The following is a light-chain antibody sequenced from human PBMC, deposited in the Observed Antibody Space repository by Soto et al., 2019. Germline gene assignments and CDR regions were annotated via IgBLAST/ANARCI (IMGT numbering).Light chain of an antibody. V-gene: IGKV3-11*01. CDR1: QSVSTY. Sequence: EIVLPQSPATLSLSPGERATLSCRARQSVSTYVTYLAWYQQKPGQAPRLLIYDASNRATGIPARFSGSGSGTDFTLTISSLEPEDFAVYYCQQRSNWPPVVGGGTKVDIK. CDR3: QQRSNWPPV. CDR2: DAS. J-gene: IGKJ4*01.